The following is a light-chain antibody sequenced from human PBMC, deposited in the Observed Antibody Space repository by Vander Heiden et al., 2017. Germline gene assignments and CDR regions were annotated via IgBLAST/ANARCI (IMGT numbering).Light chain of an antibody. CDR1: QSVLYSSRSNNKNY. V-gene: IGKV4-1*01. CDR3: QQYYSTPLT. J-gene: IGKJ4*01. Sequence: DIVMTQSPDSLAVSLGERATINCKSSQSVLYSSRSNNKNYLAWYQQKPRQPPKLLIYWASTRESGVPDRFSGSGSGTDFTLTISSLHAEDVAVYYCQQYYSTPLTFGGGTKVEIK. CDR2: WAS.